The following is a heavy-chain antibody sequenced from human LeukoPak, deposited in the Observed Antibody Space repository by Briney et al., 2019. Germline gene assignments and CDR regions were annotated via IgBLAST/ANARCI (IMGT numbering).Heavy chain of an antibody. J-gene: IGHJ4*02. CDR1: EFDFSTYT. D-gene: IGHD3-10*01. Sequence: GGSLRLSCAASEFDFSTYTMTWVRQAPGKGLEWVSSICSNINYIYYADSVKGRFTIFRDNAKTSLYLQMNSLRAEDTAVYYCARLNMLRGIVDSWGQGTLVSVSS. CDR3: ARLNMLRGIVDS. V-gene: IGHV3-21*01. CDR2: ICSNINYI.